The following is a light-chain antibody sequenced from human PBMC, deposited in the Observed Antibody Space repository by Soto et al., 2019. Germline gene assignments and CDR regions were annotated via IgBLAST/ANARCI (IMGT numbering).Light chain of an antibody. CDR1: QSVLYSSNNKNY. CDR3: QQYYNSGT. CDR2: WAS. Sequence: DIVMTQSPDTLAVSLGERATINCKSSQSVLYSSNNKNYLAWYQQKPGQPPKLLVYWASTREFGVPDRFSGSGSWTDFTLTISSLQPEDVAVYYCQQYYNSGTFGQGTKVEIK. V-gene: IGKV4-1*01. J-gene: IGKJ1*01.